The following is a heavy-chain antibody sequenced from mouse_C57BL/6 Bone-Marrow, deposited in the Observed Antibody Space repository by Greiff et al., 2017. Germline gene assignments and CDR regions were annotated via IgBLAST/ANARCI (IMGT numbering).Heavy chain of an antibody. V-gene: IGHV1-50*01. J-gene: IGHJ2*01. CDR2: IDPSDSYT. CDR1: GYTFTSYW. Sequence: QVQLQQPGAELVKPGASVKLSCKASGYTFTSYWLQWVKQRPGKGLEWIGEIDPSDSYTNYNQKFKGTATLTVDTSSSTAYLQLSSLTSEDSAVYYCARDVETDFDFWGQGTTLTVSS. CDR3: ARDVETDFDF.